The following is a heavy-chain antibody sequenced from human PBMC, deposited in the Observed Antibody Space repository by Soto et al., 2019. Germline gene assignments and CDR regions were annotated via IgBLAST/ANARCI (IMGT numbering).Heavy chain of an antibody. V-gene: IGHV3-23*01. Sequence: GGSLRLSCAASGFDFSSNAMRWVRQAPGKGLEWVSSITASSSSTDYADSVKGRFTISRDNSKNTLYLQMNSLTAEDTATYYCARDDSSGWYISWFDPWGQGTLVTVSS. CDR3: ARDDSSGWYISWFDP. CDR2: ITASSSST. J-gene: IGHJ5*02. CDR1: GFDFSSNA. D-gene: IGHD6-19*01.